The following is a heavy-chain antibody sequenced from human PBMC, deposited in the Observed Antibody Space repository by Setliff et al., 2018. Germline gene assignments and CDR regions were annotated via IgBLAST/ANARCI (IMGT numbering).Heavy chain of an antibody. V-gene: IGHV4-59*01. CDR2: IYSSGST. CDR1: GGSISSSY. D-gene: IGHD3-22*01. Sequence: SETLSLTCTVSGGSISSSYWSWIQQPPGKGLEWIGYIYSSGSTNNNPSLKSRATISVDTSKNQFSLKLSSVTAADTAVYYCARAAKYDSSGYYGFWFDPWGQGTLVTVSS. J-gene: IGHJ5*02. CDR3: ARAAKYDSSGYYGFWFDP.